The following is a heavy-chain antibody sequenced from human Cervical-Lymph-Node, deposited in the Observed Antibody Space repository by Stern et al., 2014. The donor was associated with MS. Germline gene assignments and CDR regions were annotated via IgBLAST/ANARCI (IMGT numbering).Heavy chain of an antibody. D-gene: IGHD6-13*01. CDR2: IIPILGTA. CDR3: ARHQAGIAGN. V-gene: IGHV1-69*11. J-gene: IGHJ4*02. CDR1: GGAINSFD. Sequence: QVQLVQSGAELKKPGSSVKVSCKASGGAINSFDISWVRQAPGHGPEWLGDIIPILGTANFAQKFQGRVSFTADDSTNTAYMELSSLRSDDTAVYYCARHQAGIAGNWGQGTLVIVSS.